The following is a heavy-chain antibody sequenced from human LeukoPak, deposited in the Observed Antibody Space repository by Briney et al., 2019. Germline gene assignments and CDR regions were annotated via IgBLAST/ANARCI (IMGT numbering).Heavy chain of an antibody. CDR2: IIPIFGTA. D-gene: IGHD4-23*01. J-gene: IGHJ3*02. CDR1: GYTFSSYA. Sequence: ASVKVSCKASGYTFSSYAISWVRQAPGQGLEWMGGIIPIFGTANYAQKFQGRVTITADESTSTAYMELSSLRSEDTAVYYCARDQRLRWRDAFDIWGQGTMVTVSS. CDR3: ARDQRLRWRDAFDI. V-gene: IGHV1-69*13.